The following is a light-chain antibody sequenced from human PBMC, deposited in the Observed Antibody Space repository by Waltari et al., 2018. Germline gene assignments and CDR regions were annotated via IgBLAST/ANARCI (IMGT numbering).Light chain of an antibody. CDR3: QKYGTRPAT. J-gene: IGKJ1*01. Sequence: DIVMAQSPLSLPVTPGEPASISCRSSQSLLHSNGYNYLDWYLQKPGQSPQLLIYMGPNRATGIPDRFSGSGSGTDFSLTISRLEPEDFAVYYCQKYGTRPATFGQGTKVEVK. CDR2: MGP. V-gene: IGKV2-28*01. CDR1: QSLLHSNGYNY.